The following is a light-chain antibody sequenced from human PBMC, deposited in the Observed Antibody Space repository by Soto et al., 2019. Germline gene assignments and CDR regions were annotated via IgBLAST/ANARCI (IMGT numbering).Light chain of an antibody. CDR2: GVT. V-gene: IGLV2-14*01. Sequence: QSVLTQPASVSGSPGQSITISCTGSGSDIGAYNYVSWYQQHPGKAPKLLIHGVTRRPSGVSSRFSASKSAYTASLTISGLQAEDEANYYCSSFTTSYFYAFGPGTKV. CDR3: SSFTTSYFYA. CDR1: GSDIGAYNY. J-gene: IGLJ1*01.